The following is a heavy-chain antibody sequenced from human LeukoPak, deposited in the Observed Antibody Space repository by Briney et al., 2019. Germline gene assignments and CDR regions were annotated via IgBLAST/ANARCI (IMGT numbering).Heavy chain of an antibody. V-gene: IGHV7-4-1*02. CDR1: GYTFTSSS. J-gene: IGHJ4*02. CDR3: AKDTWDY. CDR2: INANTGSP. Sequence: GASVKVSCKASGYTFTSSSMNWVRRAPGQGPEWMGWINANTGSPTYVQGFTGRFVFSLDTSVSTAYLQISSLKAEDTAVYYCAKDTWDYWGQGTLVTVSS.